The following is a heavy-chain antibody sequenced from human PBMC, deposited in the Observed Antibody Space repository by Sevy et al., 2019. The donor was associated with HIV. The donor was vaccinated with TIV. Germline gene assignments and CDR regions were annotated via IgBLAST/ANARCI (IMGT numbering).Heavy chain of an antibody. CDR1: GFTFSSYS. D-gene: IGHD4-17*01. J-gene: IGHJ2*01. CDR2: ISSSSSTI. V-gene: IGHV3-48*02. CDR3: ARRYGDYLLRWYFDL. Sequence: GGSLRLSCAASGFTFSSYSMNWVRQAPGKGLEWVSYISSSSSTIYYADFVKGRFTISRDNAKNSLYLQMNSLRDEDTAVYYCARRYGDYLLRWYFDLWGRGTLVTVSS.